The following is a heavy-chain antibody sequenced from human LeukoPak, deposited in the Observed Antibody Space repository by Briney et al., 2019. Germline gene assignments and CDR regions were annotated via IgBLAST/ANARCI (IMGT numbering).Heavy chain of an antibody. Sequence: ASVKVSXKASGYTFTNYYIHWVRQAPGQGLEWMGRINPASGGTDYAQKFQGRVTMTRDTSITTAYMDLSRLRSDDTAVYYCAITYANNAFDVWGQGTMVTVSS. CDR1: GYTFTNYY. CDR3: AITYANNAFDV. D-gene: IGHD3-16*01. J-gene: IGHJ3*01. V-gene: IGHV1-2*06. CDR2: INPASGGT.